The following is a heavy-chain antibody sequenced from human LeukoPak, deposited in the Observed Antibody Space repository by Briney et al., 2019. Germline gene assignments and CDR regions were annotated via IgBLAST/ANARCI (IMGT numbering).Heavy chain of an antibody. CDR1: GYTFSSYA. J-gene: IGHJ6*03. CDR3: ARVPPGYYYYYYMDV. V-gene: IGHV1-69*13. Sequence: SVKVSCKASGYTFSSYAISWVRQAPGQGLEWMGGIIPIFGTANYAQKFQGRVTITADESTSTAYMELSSLRSEDTAVYYCARVPPGYYYYYYMDVWGKGTTVTVSS. CDR2: IIPIFGTA.